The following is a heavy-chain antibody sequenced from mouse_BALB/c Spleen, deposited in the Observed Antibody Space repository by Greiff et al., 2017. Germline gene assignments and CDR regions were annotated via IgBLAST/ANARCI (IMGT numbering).Heavy chain of an antibody. J-gene: IGHJ3*01. CDR2: INPASSTI. CDR1: GFAFTSYW. V-gene: IGHV4-1*02. Sequence: EVQLVESGGGLVQPGGSLKLSCAASGFAFTSYWMSWVRQAPGKGLEWIGEINPASSTINYTPSLKDKFIISRDNAKNTLYLQMSKVRSEDTALYYCARPGRYDGFAYWGQGTLVTVSA. CDR3: ARPGRYDGFAY. D-gene: IGHD2-14*01.